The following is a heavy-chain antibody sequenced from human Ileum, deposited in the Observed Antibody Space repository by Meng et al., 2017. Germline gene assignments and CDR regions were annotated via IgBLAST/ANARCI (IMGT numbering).Heavy chain of an antibody. CDR1: GFTFSNYA. D-gene: IGHD2-8*01. Sequence: GESLKISCAASGFTFSNYAMSWVRQAPGKGLEWVAGMSGSGDHTYYADSVKGRFSMSRDNSKNTMDLQLNSLRVEDTATYYCVKGDYCPDSLCYYHSFYGLDVWGQGTTVTVSS. J-gene: IGHJ6*02. CDR3: VKGDYCPDSLCYYHSFYGLDV. CDR2: MSGSGDHT. V-gene: IGHV3-23*01.